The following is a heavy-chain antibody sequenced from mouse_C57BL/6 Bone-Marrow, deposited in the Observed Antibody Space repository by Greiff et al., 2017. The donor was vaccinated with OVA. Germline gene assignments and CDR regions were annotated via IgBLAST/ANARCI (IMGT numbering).Heavy chain of an antibody. CDR1: GYTFTDYN. V-gene: IGHV1-18*01. Sequence: VHVKQSGPELAKPGASVKIPCKASGYTFTDYNMDWVKQSHGKSLEWIGDINSNNGGTIYNQKFKGKATLIVDKSSSTAYMELRSLTSEDTAVYYCARGGYYDYDGGACFAYWGQGTLVTVSA. J-gene: IGHJ3*01. CDR3: ARGGYYDYDGGACFAY. D-gene: IGHD2-4*01. CDR2: INSNNGGT.